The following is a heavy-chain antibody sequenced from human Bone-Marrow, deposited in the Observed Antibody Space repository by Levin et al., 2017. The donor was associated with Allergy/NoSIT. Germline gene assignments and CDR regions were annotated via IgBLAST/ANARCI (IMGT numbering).Heavy chain of an antibody. J-gene: IGHJ4*02. Sequence: SETLSLTCCVSGGSISSSTHYWGWVRRAPGKGLEWIGSIYYSGVSYYSPSLKSRVTISVDRSKNQFSLSLRSVTAADTAVYYCARERDLIGARAPFDYWGQGTLVTVSS. CDR1: GGSISSSTHY. CDR3: ARERDLIGARAPFDY. D-gene: IGHD6-6*01. V-gene: IGHV4-39*07. CDR2: IYYSGVS.